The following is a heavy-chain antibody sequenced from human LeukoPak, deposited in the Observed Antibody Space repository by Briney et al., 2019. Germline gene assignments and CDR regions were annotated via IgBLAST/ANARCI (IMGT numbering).Heavy chain of an antibody. Sequence: PGGSLRLSCAGSGFIFNNYAMHWVRQPPGKGLEWVSGISWNSGSIDYADSVKGRFTISRDNAKNSLYLQMNSLRAEDTALYYCAKDIPSRDGYNPRYFQHWGQGTLVTVSS. CDR3: AKDIPSRDGYNPRYFQH. V-gene: IGHV3-9*01. CDR2: ISWNSGSI. J-gene: IGHJ1*01. D-gene: IGHD5-24*01. CDR1: GFIFNNYA.